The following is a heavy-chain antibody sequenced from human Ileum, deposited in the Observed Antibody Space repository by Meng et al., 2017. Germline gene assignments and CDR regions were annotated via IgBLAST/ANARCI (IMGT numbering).Heavy chain of an antibody. J-gene: IGHJ2*01. D-gene: IGHD3-10*02. CDR3: ARADYVRYFDL. CDR2: VYHSGST. Sequence: QLQLKESGPRLVKPSETLSLTCAVSGGSIESNNWWTWIRQPPGQGLEWIGEVYHSGSTHYNPSLQSRVTISIDNSKNRFSLSLNSVTAADTAIYYCARADYVRYFDLWGRGTLVTVSS. CDR1: GGSIESNNW. V-gene: IGHV4-4*02.